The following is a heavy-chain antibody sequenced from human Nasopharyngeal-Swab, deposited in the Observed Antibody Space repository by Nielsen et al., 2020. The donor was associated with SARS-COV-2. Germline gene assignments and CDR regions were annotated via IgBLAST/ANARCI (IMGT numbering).Heavy chain of an antibody. D-gene: IGHD1-26*01. CDR2: ISAYNGNT. CDR3: ARGNYGGSSELRGNDAFDI. Sequence: ASVKVSCKASGYTFTSYGISWVRQAPGQGLEWMGWISAYNGNTNYAQKLQGRVTMTTDTSTSTAYMELRSLRSDDTAVYYCARGNYGGSSELRGNDAFDIWCQGTMVTVSS. J-gene: IGHJ3*02. V-gene: IGHV1-18*01. CDR1: GYTFTSYG.